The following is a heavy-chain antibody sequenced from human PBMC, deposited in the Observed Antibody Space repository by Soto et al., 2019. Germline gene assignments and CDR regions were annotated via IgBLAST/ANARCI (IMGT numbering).Heavy chain of an antibody. D-gene: IGHD3-22*01. CDR2: IYSSGTT. CDR1: CVSIRSYD. CDR3: ARDHSSGWVNWFDP. J-gene: IGHJ5*02. Sequence: SETLSLTCTVSCVSIRSYDWSWIRQAPGKKLEWIGYIYSSGTTNYNPSLKSRVTMSRDTSKNQFSLKLSSVTTADTAVYYCARDHSSGWVNWFDPWGQGTLVTVS. V-gene: IGHV4-59*01.